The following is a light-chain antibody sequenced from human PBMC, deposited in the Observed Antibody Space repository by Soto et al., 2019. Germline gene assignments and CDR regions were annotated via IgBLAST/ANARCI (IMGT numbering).Light chain of an antibody. CDR2: GAS. V-gene: IGKV3-20*01. CDR1: QSVSSSY. Sequence: EIVLTQSPGTLSLSPGERATLSCRASQSVSSSYLAWYQQKPGQAPRLLIYGASSRATGIPDRFSGSGSGTDFTFDISSLQPEDVATYYCQHHHNLPHFGQGTKVDI. J-gene: IGKJ1*01. CDR3: QHHHNLPH.